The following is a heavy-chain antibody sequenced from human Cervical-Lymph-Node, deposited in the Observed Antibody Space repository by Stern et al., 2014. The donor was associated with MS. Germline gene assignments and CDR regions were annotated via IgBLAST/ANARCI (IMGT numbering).Heavy chain of an antibody. J-gene: IGHJ4*02. D-gene: IGHD3-10*01. CDR2: IDWDEDT. V-gene: IGHV2-70*01. CDR1: GFSLSTSGMC. CDR3: ARSGPGGFLYFFDY. Sequence: QVTLRESGPALVHPTQTLTLTCTFSGFSLSTSGMCMSWIRQPPGKALEWLAIIDWDEDTYYSTSLRSRLTISRDTSKSQVVLTMTNMDPADTATYYCARSGPGGFLYFFDYWGQGLLITVSS.